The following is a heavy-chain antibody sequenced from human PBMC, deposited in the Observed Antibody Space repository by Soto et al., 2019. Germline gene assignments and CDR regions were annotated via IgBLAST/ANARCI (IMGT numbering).Heavy chain of an antibody. Sequence: SVKVSCKASGGTFSSYAISWVRQAPGQGLEWMGGIIPIFGTANYAQKFQGRVTITADGSTSTAYMELSSLRSEDTAVYYCARSRSSGYYFRYYYYYGMDVWGQGTTVTVS. CDR2: IIPIFGTA. D-gene: IGHD3-22*01. J-gene: IGHJ6*02. V-gene: IGHV1-69*13. CDR1: GGTFSSYA. CDR3: ARSRSSGYYFRYYYYYGMDV.